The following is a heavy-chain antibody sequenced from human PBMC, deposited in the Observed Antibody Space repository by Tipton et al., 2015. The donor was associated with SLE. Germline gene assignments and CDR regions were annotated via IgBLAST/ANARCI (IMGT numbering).Heavy chain of an antibody. D-gene: IGHD2-15*01. V-gene: IGHV3-23*01. J-gene: IGHJ4*02. CDR2: ISGSGESA. CDR3: AKVVSSKDLVGLGFDY. Sequence: GSLRLSCAASGFSFSTYAMRWVRQAPGKGLEWVSGISGSGESAYYADSVKGRFAISRDNSKNMLFLQMSSLRAEDTANYYCAKVVSSKDLVGLGFDYWGQGTLVTVSS. CDR1: GFSFSTYA.